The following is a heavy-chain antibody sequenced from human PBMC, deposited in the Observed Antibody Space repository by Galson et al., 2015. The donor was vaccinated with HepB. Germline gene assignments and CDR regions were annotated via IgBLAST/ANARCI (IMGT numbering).Heavy chain of an antibody. Sequence: YSFTSYWIGWVRQMPGKGLEWMGIIYPGDSDTRYSPSFQGQVTISADKSISTAYLQWSSLKASDTAMYYCARQGYYGSGSYYGDYWGQGTLVTVSS. CDR3: ARQGYYGSGSYYGDY. CDR2: IYPGDSDT. J-gene: IGHJ4*02. CDR1: YSFTSYW. D-gene: IGHD3-10*01. V-gene: IGHV5-51*01.